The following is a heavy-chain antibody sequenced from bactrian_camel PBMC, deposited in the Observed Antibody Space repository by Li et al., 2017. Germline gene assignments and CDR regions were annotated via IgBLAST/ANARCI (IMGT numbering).Heavy chain of an antibody. CDR1: GYSYESTAC. CDR3: AARGPYCYTKLSVADFTY. V-gene: IGHV3S1*01. Sequence: HVQLVESGGGSVQTGGSLRLSCEVSGYSYESTACMGWLRQAPGKEREGVAAIDTGDGSTYYLYSVEGRFTISHDNAKNTVYLQMNSLKPEDTAMYYCAARGPYCYTKLSVADFTYWGQGTQVTVS. D-gene: IGHD2*01. J-gene: IGHJ6*01. CDR2: IDTGDGST.